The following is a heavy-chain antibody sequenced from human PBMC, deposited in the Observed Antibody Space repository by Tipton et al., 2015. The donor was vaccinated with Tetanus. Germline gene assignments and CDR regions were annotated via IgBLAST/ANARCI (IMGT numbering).Heavy chain of an antibody. CDR3: AKDPYYYGSGSYYLGDLDY. Sequence: SLRLSCAASGFTFSSYGMHWVRQAPGKGLEWVAVISYDGSNKYYADSVKGRFTISRDNSKNTLYLQMNSLRAEDTAVYYCAKDPYYYGSGSYYLGDLDYWGQGTLVTVSS. V-gene: IGHV3-30*18. D-gene: IGHD3-10*01. CDR1: GFTFSSYG. J-gene: IGHJ4*02. CDR2: ISYDGSNK.